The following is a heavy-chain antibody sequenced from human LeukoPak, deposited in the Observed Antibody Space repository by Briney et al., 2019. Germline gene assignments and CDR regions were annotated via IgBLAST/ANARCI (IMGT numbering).Heavy chain of an antibody. D-gene: IGHD2-15*01. J-gene: IGHJ4*02. V-gene: IGHV3-23*01. Sequence: GGSLRLSCAASGFIFSNYAMSWVRQAPGKGLEWVSAVTSGGGSTYYADSVKGRYTVSRDKSKNTLYLQMNSLRAEDTAVYYCAKRRDYSGGFFSDFDYWGQGTLVTVSS. CDR1: GFIFSNYA. CDR3: AKRRDYSGGFFSDFDY. CDR2: VTSGGGST.